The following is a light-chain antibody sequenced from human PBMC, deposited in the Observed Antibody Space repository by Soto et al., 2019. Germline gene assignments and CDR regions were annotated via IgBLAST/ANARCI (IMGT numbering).Light chain of an antibody. J-gene: IGKJ4*01. CDR3: QQRCNGPSLT. CDR1: QSVSSNY. Sequence: IVLSQCSGTLSLPPGDRVTLSCRASQSVSSNYLAWYVQELGQAPRLLISDASNRATGIPARFSGSGSETDFTLTISSLEPEDSAVYYCQQRCNGPSLTFGGGTKVDI. CDR2: DAS. V-gene: IGKV3-11*01.